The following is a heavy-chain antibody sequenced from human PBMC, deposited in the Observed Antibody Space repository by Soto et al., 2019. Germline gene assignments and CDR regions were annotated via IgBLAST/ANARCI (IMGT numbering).Heavy chain of an antibody. CDR1: GLTFSSYG. CDR3: AKRRGAGGHFDY. J-gene: IGHJ4*02. D-gene: IGHD2-15*01. V-gene: IGHV3-23*01. CDR2: VSIGGST. Sequence: LRLFCAASGLTFSSYGMGWVRQGPGQGLEWVAGVSIGGSTHYADSVRGRFTISRDNSKNTLSLQMNSLTAADTAVYFCAKRRGAGGHFDYWGKGALVTVSS.